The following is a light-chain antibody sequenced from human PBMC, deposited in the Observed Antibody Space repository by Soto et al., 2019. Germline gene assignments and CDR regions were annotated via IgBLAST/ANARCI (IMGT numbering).Light chain of an antibody. J-gene: IGLJ3*02. V-gene: IGLV7-46*01. CDR3: LLFRGGLSV. CDR2: DTG. Sequence: QSVVTQEPSLTGSPGGTLTLTCWSSTGAVTSGHYASWFQQKPGQAPRTLIYDTGNKHSWTPARVSGYLLGGKAALTLSGAQPEYEAVYHCLLFRGGLSVFGGGTKLTVL. CDR1: TGAVTSGHY.